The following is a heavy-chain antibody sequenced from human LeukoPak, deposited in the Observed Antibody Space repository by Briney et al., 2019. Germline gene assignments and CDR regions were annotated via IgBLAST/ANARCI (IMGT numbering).Heavy chain of an antibody. V-gene: IGHV4-4*07. CDR2: IYTSGST. Sequence: SETLSLTCTVSGASISSYYWSWIRQPAGKGLEWIGRIYTSGSTNYNPSVKSRVTISVDKSKNQFSLKLSSVTAADTAVYYCARDYFDSSGYYGRGGYYYMDVWGKGTAVTVSS. CDR3: ARDYFDSSGYYGRGGYYYMDV. D-gene: IGHD3-22*01. J-gene: IGHJ6*03. CDR1: GASISSYY.